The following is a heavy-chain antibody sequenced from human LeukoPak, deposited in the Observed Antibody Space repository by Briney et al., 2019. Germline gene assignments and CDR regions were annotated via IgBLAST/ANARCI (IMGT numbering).Heavy chain of an antibody. CDR1: GFTFSSYG. D-gene: IGHD1-20*01. Sequence: PGGSLRLSCAASGFTFSSYGMHWVRQAPGKGPEWVAFIRYDGSNKYYADSVKGRFTISRDNSKNTLYLQMNSLRAEDTAVYYCAKDKGPNNWNDVWYFDYWGQGTLVTVSS. CDR2: IRYDGSNK. CDR3: AKDKGPNNWNDVWYFDY. J-gene: IGHJ4*02. V-gene: IGHV3-30*02.